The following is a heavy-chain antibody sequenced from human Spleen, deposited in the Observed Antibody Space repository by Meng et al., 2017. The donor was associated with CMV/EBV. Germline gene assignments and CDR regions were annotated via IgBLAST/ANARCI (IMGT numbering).Heavy chain of an antibody. D-gene: IGHD2-15*01. V-gene: IGHV4-31*02. CDR3: ASDGGGRNYFDS. CDR1: GGSISSGGHY. CDR2: IYYSGST. J-gene: IGHJ4*02. Sequence: VSGGSISSGGHYWSWIRQHPGKGLEWIGYIYYSGSTYYNPSLKSRVTISIDTSKNQFSLKLSSVTAADTAVYYCASDGGGRNYFDSWGQGTQVTVSS.